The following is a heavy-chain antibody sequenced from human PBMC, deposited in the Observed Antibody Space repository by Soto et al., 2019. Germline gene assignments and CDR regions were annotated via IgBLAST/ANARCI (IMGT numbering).Heavy chain of an antibody. Sequence: GGSLRLSCAASGFTFSSYGMHWVRQAPGKGLEWVAVISYDGSNKYYADSVKGRFTISRDNSKNTLYLQMNSLRAEDTAVYYYAKDYSPNLVPPALFDYWGQGTLVTVSS. CDR3: AKDYSPNLVPPALFDY. D-gene: IGHD2-2*01. CDR2: ISYDGSNK. V-gene: IGHV3-30*18. CDR1: GFTFSSYG. J-gene: IGHJ4*02.